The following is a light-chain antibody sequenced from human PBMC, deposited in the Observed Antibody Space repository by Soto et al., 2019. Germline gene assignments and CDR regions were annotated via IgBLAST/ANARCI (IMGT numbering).Light chain of an antibody. Sequence: EIVLPQSPATLSLSPGASANPSCRPSQSVSSSYLAWYQQKPGQPHRLLIYDASIRATGIPARFSGSGSGTEFTLTISSLQSEDFAVDDGQQYNNWPRTFCQVTKGDIK. CDR2: DAS. CDR3: QQYNNWPRT. V-gene: IGKV3-15*01. CDR1: QSVSSSY. J-gene: IGKJ1*01.